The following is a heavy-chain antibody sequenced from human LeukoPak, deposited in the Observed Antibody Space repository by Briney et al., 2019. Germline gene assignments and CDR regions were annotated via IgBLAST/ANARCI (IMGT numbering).Heavy chain of an antibody. D-gene: IGHD4-17*01. J-gene: IGHJ4*02. CDR2: IYSGGST. CDR3: ARGDYGDYVELDY. CDR1: GFTVSSNY. V-gene: IGHV3-66*01. Sequence: PGGSLRLSCAASGFTVSSNYMSWVRQAPGKGLEWVSVIYSGGSTYYADSVKGRFTISRDNSKNTLYLQMNSLRAEDTAVYYCARGDYGDYVELDYWGQGTLVTVSS.